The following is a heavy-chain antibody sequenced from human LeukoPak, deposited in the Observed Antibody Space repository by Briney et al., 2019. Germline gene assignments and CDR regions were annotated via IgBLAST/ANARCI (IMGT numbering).Heavy chain of an antibody. CDR2: IKQDGSEK. CDR1: GFTFSSHW. CDR3: ARTSDGYSSSWYYFDY. Sequence: GGSLRLSCAASGFTFSSHWMSWVRQAPGKGLEWVANIKQDGSEKYYVDSVKGRFTISRDNAKNSLYLQMNSLRAEDTAVYYCARTSDGYSSSWYYFDYWGQGTLVTVSS. D-gene: IGHD6-13*01. J-gene: IGHJ4*02. V-gene: IGHV3-7*01.